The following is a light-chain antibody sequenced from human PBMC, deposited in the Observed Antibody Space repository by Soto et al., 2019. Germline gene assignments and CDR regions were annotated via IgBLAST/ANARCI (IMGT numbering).Light chain of an antibody. CDR3: QQYYQWPWT. J-gene: IGKJ1*01. Sequence: EIVMTQSPATLSVSPGERVTLSCRASKTISSILAWYHQKPGRAPRLLIYSASIRATGIPARFSGSASGTDFTLTISSLQSADFAIYYCQQYYQWPWTFGQGTKLDI. CDR2: SAS. V-gene: IGKV3-15*01. CDR1: KTISSI.